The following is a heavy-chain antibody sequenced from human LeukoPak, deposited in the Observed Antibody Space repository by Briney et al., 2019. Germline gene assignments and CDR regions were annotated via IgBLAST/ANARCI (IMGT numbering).Heavy chain of an antibody. V-gene: IGHV3-7*01. CDR2: IKEDGSEK. CDR3: ARRGNTISGVLVYHYSGLDV. Sequence: PGGSLRLSCAGSGFTFSSHWMNWVRQAPGKGLEWVASIKEDGSEKHYVDSVSGRFTISRDNAKNSLHLQMSSLRAEDTAVYYCARRGNTISGVLVYHYSGLDVWGQGTTVTVSS. J-gene: IGHJ6*02. D-gene: IGHD3-3*01. CDR1: GFTFSSHW.